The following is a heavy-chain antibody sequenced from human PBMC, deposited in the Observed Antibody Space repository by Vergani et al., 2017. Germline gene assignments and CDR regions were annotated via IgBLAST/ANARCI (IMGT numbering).Heavy chain of an antibody. D-gene: IGHD6-19*01. CDR3: AREVAVAGRGGFDY. CDR1: GFTFSSYA. J-gene: IGHJ4*02. V-gene: IGHV3-23*01. Sequence: EVQLLESGGGLVQPGGSLRLSCGASGFTFSSYAMTWVRQAPGKGLEWVSAISGSGGNTFYTDSVKGRFTISRDNSKDTLYLQMNSLRAEDTAVYYCAREVAVAGRGGFDYGGQGTLVTVSS. CDR2: ISGSGGNT.